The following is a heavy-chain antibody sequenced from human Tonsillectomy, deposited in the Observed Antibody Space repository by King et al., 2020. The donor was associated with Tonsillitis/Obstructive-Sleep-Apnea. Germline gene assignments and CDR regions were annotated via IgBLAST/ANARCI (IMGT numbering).Heavy chain of an antibody. CDR3: ARAGSGYYPYYYYYMDV. J-gene: IGHJ6*03. CDR1: GGSFSGYY. Sequence: VQLQQWGAGLLKPSETLSLTCAVYGGSFSGYYWSWIRQPPGKGLEWIGEINHSGSTNYNPSLKSRVTISVDTSKYQFSLKLSSVTAADTAVYYCARAGSGYYPYYYYYMDVWGKGTTVTVSS. V-gene: IGHV4-34*01. D-gene: IGHD3-3*01. CDR2: INHSGST.